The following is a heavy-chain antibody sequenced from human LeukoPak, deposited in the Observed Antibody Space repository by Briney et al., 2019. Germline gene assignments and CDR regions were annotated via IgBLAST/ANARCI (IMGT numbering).Heavy chain of an antibody. J-gene: IGHJ5*02. CDR3: ARDSGSYYYYWFDP. Sequence: ASVKVSCKASGYTFTSNGISWVRQAPGQGLEWMGWISAYNGNTNYAQKFQGRVTMTRDTSISTAYMELRSLRSDDTAVYYCARDSGSYYYYWFDPWGQGTLVTVSS. D-gene: IGHD1-26*01. V-gene: IGHV1-18*01. CDR1: GYTFTSNG. CDR2: ISAYNGNT.